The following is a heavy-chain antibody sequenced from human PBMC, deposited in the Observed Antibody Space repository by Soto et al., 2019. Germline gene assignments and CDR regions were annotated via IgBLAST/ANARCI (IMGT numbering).Heavy chain of an antibody. CDR3: PKDPLGRSTSLREDWFDP. J-gene: IGHJ5*02. CDR1: GFTFSSYA. V-gene: IGHV3-23*01. D-gene: IGHD2-2*01. Sequence: EVQLLESGGGLVQPGGSLRLSCAASGFTFSSYAMSWVRQAPGKGLEWVSAISGSGGSTYYADSVKGRFTISRDNSKNTLYLQMNSLKAEDTAVYYCPKDPLGRSTSLREDWFDPWGQGTLVTVSS. CDR2: ISGSGGST.